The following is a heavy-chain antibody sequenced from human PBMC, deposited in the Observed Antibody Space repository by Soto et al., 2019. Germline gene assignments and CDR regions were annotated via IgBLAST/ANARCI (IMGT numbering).Heavy chain of an antibody. Sequence: QLQLQESGPGLVKPSETLSLTCTVSGGSISISIYYWTWIRQTPGKGLEWIGSIHYTGATYYNPSLKSRVTISVDTSKNQFSLKLGSVTAADTAVYYCAGGKNYPVPFDYWGQGTLVTASS. D-gene: IGHD2-15*01. CDR2: IHYTGAT. CDR3: AGGKNYPVPFDY. CDR1: GGSISISIYY. V-gene: IGHV4-39*01. J-gene: IGHJ4*02.